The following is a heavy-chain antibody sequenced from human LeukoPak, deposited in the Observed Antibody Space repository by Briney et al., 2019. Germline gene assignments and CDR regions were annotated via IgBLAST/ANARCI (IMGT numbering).Heavy chain of an antibody. CDR2: ISYDGSNK. CDR3: ARADTVAGTPFDY. J-gene: IGHJ4*02. CDR1: GFTFSTFT. V-gene: IGHV3-30-3*01. Sequence: GGSLRLSCAASGFTFSTFTTNWVRQAPGKGLEWVAVISYDGSNKYYADSVKGRFTISRDNSKNTLYLQMNSLRAEDTAVYYCARADTVAGTPFDYWGQGTLVTVSS. D-gene: IGHD6-19*01.